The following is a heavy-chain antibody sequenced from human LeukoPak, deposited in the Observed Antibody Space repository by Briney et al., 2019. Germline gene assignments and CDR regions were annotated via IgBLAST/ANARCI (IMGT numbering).Heavy chain of an antibody. J-gene: IGHJ4*02. CDR3: ARLYAVVPAPLGY. D-gene: IGHD2-2*01. CDR1: GYSISSGYY. CDR2: IYHTGST. V-gene: IGHV4-38-2*01. Sequence: PSETLSLTCAVSGYSISSGYYWVWIRQPPGKGLEWIGTIYHTGSTYYNPSLKSRVTISVDTPKNQFSLKLSSVTAADTAVYYCARLYAVVPAPLGYWGQGTLVTVSS.